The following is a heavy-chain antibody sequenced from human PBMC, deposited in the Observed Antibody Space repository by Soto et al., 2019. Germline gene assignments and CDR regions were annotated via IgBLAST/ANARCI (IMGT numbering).Heavy chain of an antibody. J-gene: IGHJ5*02. Sequence: GGSLRLSCAASGFTFSSYAMSWVRQAPGKGLEWVSGISGSGGSTYYADSGKGRFTISRDNSKNTLYLQMNSLRAEDTAVYYCAKLRCTNGVCYDWFDPWGQGTLVTVS. V-gene: IGHV3-23*01. CDR2: ISGSGGST. CDR1: GFTFSSYA. CDR3: AKLRCTNGVCYDWFDP. D-gene: IGHD2-8*01.